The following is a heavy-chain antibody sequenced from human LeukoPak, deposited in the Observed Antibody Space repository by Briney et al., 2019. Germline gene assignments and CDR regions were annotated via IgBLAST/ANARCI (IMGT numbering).Heavy chain of an antibody. V-gene: IGHV3-23*01. CDR2: IMHSGGST. D-gene: IGHD1-1*01. CDR3: ARIGLTTGMLPDY. Sequence: PGRSLRLSCAASGFTFSSYAMHWVRQAPGKGLEWVSAIMHSGGSTYYADSVKGRFTISRDNSKNTLYLQMNSLRAADSALYYCARIGLTTGMLPDYWGQGTLVTVSS. J-gene: IGHJ4*02. CDR1: GFTFSSYA.